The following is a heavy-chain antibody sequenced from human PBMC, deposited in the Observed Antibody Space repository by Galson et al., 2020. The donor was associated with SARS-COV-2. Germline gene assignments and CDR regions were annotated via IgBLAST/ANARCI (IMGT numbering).Heavy chain of an antibody. J-gene: IGHJ4*02. V-gene: IGHV1-69*13. D-gene: IGHD6-13*01. Sequence: SVTVSCKASGGTFSSYAISWVRQAPGQGLEWMGGIIPLFGTANHAQKFQGRVTITADESTSTAYMELSSLRSEDTAVYYCAYVVGQQLVLPYFDYWGQGTLVTVSS. CDR3: AYVVGQQLVLPYFDY. CDR1: GGTFSSYA. CDR2: IIPLFGTA.